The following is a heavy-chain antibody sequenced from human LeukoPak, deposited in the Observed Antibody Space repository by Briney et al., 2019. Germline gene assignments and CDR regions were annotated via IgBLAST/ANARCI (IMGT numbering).Heavy chain of an antibody. CDR3: ARGTDRSPYNWFDP. J-gene: IGHJ5*02. D-gene: IGHD3/OR15-3a*01. Sequence: KSSETLSLTCTVSGGSISTSSYYWGWIRQPPGKGLEWIGSIYYSGTTYYNPSLKSRVTISIDTSKNQFSLMLTSGTAADTAVYYCARGTDRSPYNWFDPWGQGTLVTVSS. CDR1: GGSISTSSYY. CDR2: IYYSGTT. V-gene: IGHV4-39*01.